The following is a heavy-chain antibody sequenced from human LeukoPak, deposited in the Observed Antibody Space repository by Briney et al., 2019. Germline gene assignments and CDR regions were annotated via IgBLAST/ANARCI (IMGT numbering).Heavy chain of an antibody. CDR2: INHSGST. D-gene: IGHD3-10*01. V-gene: IGHV4-34*01. CDR1: GGSFSGYY. J-gene: IGHJ4*02. CDR3: ARGRTYYGSGSYYSG. Sequence: PSGTLSLTCAVYGGSFSGYYWSWIRQPPGKGLEWVGEINHSGSTNYNPSLKRRVTISVDTSKNQFSLKLSSVTAADTAVYYCARGRTYYGSGSYYSGWGQGTLVTVSS.